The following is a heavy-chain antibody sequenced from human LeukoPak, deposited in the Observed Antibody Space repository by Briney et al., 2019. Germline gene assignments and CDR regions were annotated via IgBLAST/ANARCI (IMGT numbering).Heavy chain of an antibody. V-gene: IGHV4-59*08. Sequence: SETLSLTCTVSGGSISSYYWSWIRQPPGKGLEWIGYIYYSGSTNYNPSLKSRVTISVDTSKNQFSLKLSSVTAADTAVYYCARWVLTGYSYYFDYWGQGTLVTVSS. CDR2: IYYSGST. CDR1: GGSISSYY. J-gene: IGHJ4*02. D-gene: IGHD3-9*01. CDR3: ARWVLTGYSYYFDY.